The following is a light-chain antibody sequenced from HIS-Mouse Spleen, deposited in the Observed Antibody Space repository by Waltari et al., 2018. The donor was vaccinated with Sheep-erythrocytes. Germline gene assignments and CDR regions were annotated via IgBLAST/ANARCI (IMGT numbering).Light chain of an antibody. J-gene: IGLJ2*01. Sequence: QSALTQPASVSGSPGQSITISCTGTSSDVGSYHCVSLYQQRPDKPPKLMIYAGSKRPSGVSNRFSGSKSGNTASLTISGLQAEDEADYYCCSYAGSSTYVVFGGGTKLTVL. CDR2: AGS. CDR3: CSYAGSSTYVV. V-gene: IGLV2-23*01. CDR1: SSDVGSYHC.